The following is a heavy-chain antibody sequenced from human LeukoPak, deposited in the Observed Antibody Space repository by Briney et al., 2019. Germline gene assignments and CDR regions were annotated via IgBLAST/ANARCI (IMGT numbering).Heavy chain of an antibody. CDR2: ISGSGGST. J-gene: IGHJ4*02. CDR1: GFTFSSYA. V-gene: IGHV3-23*01. D-gene: IGHD6-13*01. Sequence: PGGSLRLPCAASGFTFSSYAMSWVRQAPGKGLEWVSAISGSGGSTYYADSVKGRFTISRDNSKNTLYLQMNSLRAEDTAVYYCAKDRRRSIAAAGPWDYWGQGTLVTVSS. CDR3: AKDRRRSIAAAGPWDY.